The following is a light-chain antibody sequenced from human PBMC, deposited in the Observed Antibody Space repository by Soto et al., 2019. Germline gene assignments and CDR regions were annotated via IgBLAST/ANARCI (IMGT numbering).Light chain of an antibody. V-gene: IGKV3-20*01. CDR3: QQYASSPYT. CDR2: GAS. Sequence: EIVLTQSPGTLSLSPVERATPACRGSQSISSSYLAWYQQKPGQAPRLLIYGASRRATGIPDRFSGRESGTDFTLTITTLEPEDSAVYFCQQYASSPYTFGQGTKVDIK. J-gene: IGKJ2*01. CDR1: QSISSSY.